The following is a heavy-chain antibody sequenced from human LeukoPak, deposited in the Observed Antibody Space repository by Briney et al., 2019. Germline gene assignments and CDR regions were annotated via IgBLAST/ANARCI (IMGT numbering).Heavy chain of an antibody. Sequence: ASVKVSCKASGGTFSSYAISWVRQAPGQGLEWMGGIIPIFGTANYAQKFQGRVTITADESTSTAYMELSSLRSEDTAVYYCARDEYYYDSSGYDYGYFDLWGRGTLVTVSS. CDR2: IIPIFGTA. CDR3: ARDEYYYDSSGYDYGYFDL. J-gene: IGHJ2*01. V-gene: IGHV1-69*13. D-gene: IGHD3-22*01. CDR1: GGTFSSYA.